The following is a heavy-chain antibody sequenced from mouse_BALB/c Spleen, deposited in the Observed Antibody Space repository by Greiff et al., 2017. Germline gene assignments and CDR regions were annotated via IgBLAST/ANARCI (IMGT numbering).Heavy chain of an antibody. CDR2: ISSSSSTI. V-gene: IGHV5-17*02. CDR3: ARQDFDY. CDR1: GFTFSSFG. Sequence: DVKLVESGGGLVQPGGSRKLSCAASGFTFSSFGMHWVRQAPEKGLEWVAYISSSSSTIYYADTVKGRFTISRDNPKNTLFLQMTSLRSEDTAMYYCARQDFDYWGQGTTLTVSS. J-gene: IGHJ2*01.